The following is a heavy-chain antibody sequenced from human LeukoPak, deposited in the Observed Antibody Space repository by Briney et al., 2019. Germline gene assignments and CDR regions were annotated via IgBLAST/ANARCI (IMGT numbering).Heavy chain of an antibody. V-gene: IGHV3-20*04. D-gene: IGHD6-6*01. CDR2: INWNGAST. CDR3: ARAVCPTIKFCDSSYFMDV. CDR1: GFSFDDLG. J-gene: IGHJ6*03. Sequence: GRSLRLSCAASGFSFDDLGMTWVRQVPGKGLDWVAGINWNGASTGYADSVRGRFTISRDNAKNSLYLRMNSLRAEDTALYYCARAVCPTIKFCDSSYFMDVWGKGTTVNVS.